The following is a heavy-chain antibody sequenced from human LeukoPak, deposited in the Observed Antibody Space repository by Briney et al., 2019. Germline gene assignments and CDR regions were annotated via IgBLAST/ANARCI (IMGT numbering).Heavy chain of an antibody. CDR1: GYSFTTYW. Sequence: GESLEISCEGSGYSFTTYWIGWVRQMPGKGLEWMGIINSGDSDTRYSPSFQGQVTISADKSISTAYLQWSSLKASDTAMYYCARVKYSSSWYDAFDIWGQGTMVTVSS. CDR2: INSGDSDT. D-gene: IGHD6-13*01. J-gene: IGHJ3*02. CDR3: ARVKYSSSWYDAFDI. V-gene: IGHV5-51*01.